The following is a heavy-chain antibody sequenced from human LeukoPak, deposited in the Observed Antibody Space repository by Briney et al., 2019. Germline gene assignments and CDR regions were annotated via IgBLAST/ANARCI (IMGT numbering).Heavy chain of an antibody. J-gene: IGHJ4*02. V-gene: IGHV1-69*13. CDR3: ARAFPWIAAAPFDY. CDR1: GYTFTSYG. D-gene: IGHD6-13*01. Sequence: ASVKVSCKASGYTFTSYGISWVRQAPGQGLEWMGGIIPIFGTANYAQKFQGRVTITADESTSTAYMELSSLRSGDTAVYYCARAFPWIAAAPFDYWGQGTLVTVSS. CDR2: IIPIFGTA.